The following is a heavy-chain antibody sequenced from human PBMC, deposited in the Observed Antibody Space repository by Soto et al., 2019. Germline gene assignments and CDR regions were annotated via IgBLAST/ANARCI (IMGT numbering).Heavy chain of an antibody. CDR2: IVPNIGTV. CDR3: ARRNTAGFLRYFDN. CDR1: GGTLTNFINYP. V-gene: IGHV1-69*06. Sequence: QVQLVQSGAEVMQPGSSVKVSCKPSGGTLTNFINYPINWVRQSPGQGLEWMGGIVPNIGTVNYAQKFQDRVTMTAEKSTGTVYMELSSLRSYDSALYYCARRNTAGFLRYFDNWGQVTLVTVSS. J-gene: IGHJ4*02. D-gene: IGHD6-19*01.